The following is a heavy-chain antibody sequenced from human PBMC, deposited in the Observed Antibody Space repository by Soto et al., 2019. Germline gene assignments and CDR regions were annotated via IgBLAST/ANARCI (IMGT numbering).Heavy chain of an antibody. CDR1: GYSFISYG. Sequence: QVQLVPSGGEVKQPGASVKVSCKASGYSFISYGISWVRQAPGQVLEWMGWISGYNGNTKYAQKLQSRVTMTTDTPPRTVYMALRSLRSDDTAVYYCVRDQWTLDHSRRWYGDWGQGTLVTVSS. D-gene: IGHD6-19*01. V-gene: IGHV1-18*04. CDR2: ISGYNGNT. J-gene: IGHJ4*02. CDR3: VRDQWTLDHSRRWYGD.